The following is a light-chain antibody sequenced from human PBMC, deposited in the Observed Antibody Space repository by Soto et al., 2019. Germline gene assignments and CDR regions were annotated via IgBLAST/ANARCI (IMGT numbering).Light chain of an antibody. Sequence: IVLTQSPDTLSLSPGERATLSCRASRNIYSKYLAWYQHKPGQAPRLLLYGASTRATGIPVRFRGSGSGTEFTLTISSLQSEDSAVYYCHQYNSWPRGTFGPGTKVEIK. V-gene: IGKV3-15*01. CDR2: GAS. CDR1: RNIYSKY. CDR3: HQYNSWPRGT. J-gene: IGKJ3*01.